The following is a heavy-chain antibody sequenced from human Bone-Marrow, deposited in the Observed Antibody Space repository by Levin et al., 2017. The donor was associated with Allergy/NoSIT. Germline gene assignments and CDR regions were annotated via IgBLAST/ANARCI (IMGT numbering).Heavy chain of an antibody. V-gene: IGHV3-21*01. J-gene: IGHJ4*02. Sequence: LSLTCAASGFTFSDFSMNWVRQAPGKGLEWVSSISGGSSYIYYADSVKGRFTISRDNAKNSLYLQMDSLRAEDTAVYYCAGKTHDYGDYWGQGTLVSVSS. CDR2: ISGGSSYI. CDR1: GFTFSDFS. CDR3: AGKTHDYGDY.